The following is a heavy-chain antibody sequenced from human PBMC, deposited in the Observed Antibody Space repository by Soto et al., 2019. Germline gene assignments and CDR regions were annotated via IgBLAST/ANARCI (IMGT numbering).Heavy chain of an antibody. CDR1: GGTFSSYA. J-gene: IGHJ6*02. D-gene: IGHD3-3*01. CDR2: IIPIFGTA. CDR3: ARDLGGDHTDGMDV. V-gene: IGHV1-69*01. Sequence: QVQLVQSGAEVKKPGSSVKVSCKASGGTFSSYAISWVRQAPGQGLEWMGGIIPIFGTANYAQKFQGRVTITADESTSTDYMELSSLRSDDTAVYYCARDLGGDHTDGMDVWGQGTTVTVSS.